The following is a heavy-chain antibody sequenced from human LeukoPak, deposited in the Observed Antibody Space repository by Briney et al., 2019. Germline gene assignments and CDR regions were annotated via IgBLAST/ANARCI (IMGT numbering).Heavy chain of an antibody. CDR2: IYYSRST. CDR1: GRSISSSSYY. Sequence: PSETLSLTCTVSGRSISSSSYYWGWIRQPPGKGLEWIGSIYYSRSTYYNPSLKSRLTISVDTSKNQFSLKLSSVTAADTAVYYCARAYCGGDCYLNWFDPWGQGTLVTVSS. CDR3: ARAYCGGDCYLNWFDP. D-gene: IGHD2-21*01. J-gene: IGHJ5*02. V-gene: IGHV4-39*01.